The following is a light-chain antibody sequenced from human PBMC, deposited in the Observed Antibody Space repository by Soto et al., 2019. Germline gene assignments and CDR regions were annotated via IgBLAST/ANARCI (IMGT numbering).Light chain of an antibody. CDR3: SSFAVNNNLV. CDR1: SSDVGGYNY. CDR2: EVS. J-gene: IGLJ2*01. Sequence: QYALTQPPSASGSPGQSVTISCTGTSSDVGGYNYVSWYQQHPGKAPKLMISEVSKRPSGVPDRFSGSKSGNTASLTVSGLQAEDEADYYCSSFAVNNNLVFGGGTKLTVL. V-gene: IGLV2-8*01.